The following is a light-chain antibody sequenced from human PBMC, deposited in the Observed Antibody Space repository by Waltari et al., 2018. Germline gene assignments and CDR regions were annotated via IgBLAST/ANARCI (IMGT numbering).Light chain of an antibody. CDR1: SSYVGAYNY. CDR2: EVR. Sequence: QSALTQPASVSGSPGPSSTISCTGTSSYVGAYNYVPWHQQHPGKAPKLMIYEVRIRPSGVSNRFSGSKSGNTASLTISGLQAEDEADYYCTSYSASTLGVFGTGTKVTVL. CDR3: TSYSASTLGV. J-gene: IGLJ1*01. V-gene: IGLV2-14*01.